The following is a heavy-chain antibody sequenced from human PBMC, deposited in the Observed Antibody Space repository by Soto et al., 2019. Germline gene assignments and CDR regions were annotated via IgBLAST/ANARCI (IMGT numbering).Heavy chain of an antibody. CDR3: AGGDYYHSSGYYFYYYTMDV. V-gene: IGHV4-39*01. J-gene: IGHJ6*02. Sequence: IGNVYYGGSTYYNPSLKSRVTISVETSKSQFSLKLSSVTAADTAVYYCAGGDYYHSSGYYFYYYTMDVWGQGTTVTVSS. D-gene: IGHD3-22*01. CDR2: VYYGGST.